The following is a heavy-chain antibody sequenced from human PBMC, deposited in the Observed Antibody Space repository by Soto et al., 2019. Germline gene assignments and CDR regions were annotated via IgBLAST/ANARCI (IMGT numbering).Heavy chain of an antibody. D-gene: IGHD2-21*02. CDR3: ARAPDYGGNSYWLYYYYGMDV. Sequence: SVKVSCKASGGTFSSYAISWVRQAPGQGLEWMAGIIPIFGTANYAQKFQGRVTITADESTSTAYMELSSLRSEDTAVYYCARAPDYGGNSYWLYYYYGMDVWGQGTTVTVSS. CDR1: GGTFSSYA. J-gene: IGHJ6*02. V-gene: IGHV1-69*13. CDR2: IIPIFGTA.